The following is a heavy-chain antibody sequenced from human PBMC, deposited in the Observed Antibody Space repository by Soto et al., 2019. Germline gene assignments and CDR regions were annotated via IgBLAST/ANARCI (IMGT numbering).Heavy chain of an antibody. CDR3: ARHRTTSENCFDY. V-gene: IGHV5-51*01. D-gene: IGHD1-1*01. CDR2: IYPGDSDT. Sequence: PGVPIKMSCNGSGYNFTDYLIVLVRKMPGKGLEWMGIIYPGDSDTRYSPSFQGQVTISADKSISTAYLQWSSLKASDTAMYYCARHRTTSENCFDYCGQGTLVTGSS. J-gene: IGHJ5*01. CDR1: GYNFTDYL.